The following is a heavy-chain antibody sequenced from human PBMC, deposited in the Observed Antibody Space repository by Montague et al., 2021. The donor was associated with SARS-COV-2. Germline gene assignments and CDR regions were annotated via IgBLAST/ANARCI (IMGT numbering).Heavy chain of an antibody. CDR1: GGSFSGYY. CDR2: INHRGNT. CDR3: ARVRYYGSGTSLGMDV. J-gene: IGHJ6*02. Sequence: SETLSLTCAVYGGSFSGYYWSWIRQPPGKGLEWIGEINHRGNTNYNPSLKSRVTISVDTSKNQFSLKLSSVTAADTAVYYCARVRYYGSGTSLGMDVWGQGTTVTVSS. D-gene: IGHD3-10*01. V-gene: IGHV4-34*01.